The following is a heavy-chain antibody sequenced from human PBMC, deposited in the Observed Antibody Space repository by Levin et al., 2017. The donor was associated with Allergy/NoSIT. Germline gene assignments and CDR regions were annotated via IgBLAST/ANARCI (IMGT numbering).Heavy chain of an antibody. CDR3: ATAPLRITIFGVVFTKGDWFDP. J-gene: IGHJ5*02. D-gene: IGHD3-3*01. V-gene: IGHV1-24*01. Sequence: ASVKVSCKVSGYTLTELSMHWVRQAPGKGLEWMGGFDPEDGETIYAQKFQGRVTMTEDTSTDTAYMELSSLRSEDTAVYYCATAPLRITIFGVVFTKGDWFDPWGQGTLVTVSS. CDR2: FDPEDGET. CDR1: GYTLTELS.